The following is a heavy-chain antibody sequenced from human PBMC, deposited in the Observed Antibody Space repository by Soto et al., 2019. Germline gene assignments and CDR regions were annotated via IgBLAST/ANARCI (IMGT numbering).Heavy chain of an antibody. CDR2: INAVGSGT. D-gene: IGHD3-22*01. Sequence: HWGSTEIAGVASRVTFYIYAMGWVRKTPEGGLEWVSVINAVGSGTYYADSVKGRFTVSRDNSQNTLYLQLNSLRAEDTALYYCAKVFSNSAYFPKYWGQGALVTV. CDR3: AKVFSNSAYFPKY. V-gene: IGHV3-23*01. CDR1: RVTFYIYA. J-gene: IGHJ4*02.